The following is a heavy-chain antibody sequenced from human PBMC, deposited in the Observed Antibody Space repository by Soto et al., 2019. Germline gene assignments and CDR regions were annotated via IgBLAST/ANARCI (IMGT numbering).Heavy chain of an antibody. V-gene: IGHV1-8*01. CDR2: MNPNSGNT. Sequence: XSVKVSCKASVYTFTSYDINWVRQATGQGLEWMGWMNPNSGNTGYAQKFQGRVTMTRNTSISTAYMELSSLRSEDTAVYYCAAKPAATNWFDHWGHGTLVTVSS. J-gene: IGHJ5*02. D-gene: IGHD2-2*01. CDR3: AAKPAATNWFDH. CDR1: VYTFTSYD.